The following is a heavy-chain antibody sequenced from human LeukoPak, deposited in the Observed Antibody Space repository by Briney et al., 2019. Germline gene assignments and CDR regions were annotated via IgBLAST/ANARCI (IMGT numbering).Heavy chain of an antibody. D-gene: IGHD3-10*01. V-gene: IGHV3-74*03. Sequence: GGSLRLSCAASGFTFSSYWMSWVRQAPGKGLVRVSRINTDGSSTTYADSVKGRFTISRDNAKNTLYLQMNSLRAEDTAVYYCTREGYYGSAALYSWGQGTLVTVSS. J-gene: IGHJ4*02. CDR1: GFTFSSYW. CDR3: TREGYYGSAALYS. CDR2: INTDGSST.